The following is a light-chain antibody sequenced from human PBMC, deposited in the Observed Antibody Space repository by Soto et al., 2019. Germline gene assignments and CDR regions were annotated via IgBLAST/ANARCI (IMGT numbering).Light chain of an antibody. V-gene: IGKV3-20*01. CDR1: QSVSSNY. J-gene: IGKJ2*01. CDR2: GAS. Sequence: ENVLTQSPGTLSLSPGEKATLSCRASQSVSSNYLAWYHQKPGQAPRLLIYGASIRATAIPDRFSGSGSVTEFTLTISRLEAEDVAVYYFQQYGSAVTFGLGTKLEIK. CDR3: QQYGSAVT.